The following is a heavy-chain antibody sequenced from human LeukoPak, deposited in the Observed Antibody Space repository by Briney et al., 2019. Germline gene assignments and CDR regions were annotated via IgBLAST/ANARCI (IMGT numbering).Heavy chain of an antibody. CDR3: VRLPNSATLPNWFDP. Sequence: GGSLRLSCATSGFTFSTYTMNWTRQAPGKGLEWVSSIGTSSSSIYYADSVRGRFTISRDNARNSLYLQMNSLRAEDTAVYYCVRLPNSATLPNWFDPWGQGTLVTVSS. J-gene: IGHJ5*02. V-gene: IGHV3-21*01. CDR2: IGTSSSSI. D-gene: IGHD2/OR15-2a*01. CDR1: GFTFSTYT.